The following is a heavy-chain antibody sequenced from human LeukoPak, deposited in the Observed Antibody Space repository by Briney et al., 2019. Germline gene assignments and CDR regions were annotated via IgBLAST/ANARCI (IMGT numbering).Heavy chain of an antibody. Sequence: ETLSLTCTVSGGSISSYYWSWIRQPPGKGLEWIGYIYYSGSTYYNPSLKSRVTISVDTSKNQFSLKLSSVTAADTAVYYCARPNLWFGESPHAFDIWGQGTMVTVSS. J-gene: IGHJ3*02. CDR3: ARPNLWFGESPHAFDI. D-gene: IGHD3-10*01. CDR1: GGSISSYY. CDR2: IYYSGST. V-gene: IGHV4-59*08.